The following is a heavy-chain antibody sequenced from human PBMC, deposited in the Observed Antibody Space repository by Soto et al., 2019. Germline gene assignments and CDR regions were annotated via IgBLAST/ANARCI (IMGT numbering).Heavy chain of an antibody. CDR1: GLTFSSYW. D-gene: IGHD1-26*01. V-gene: IGHV3-74*01. CDR2: INTDGSST. Sequence: GGSLRLSCAASGLTFSSYWMHWVRQAPGKGLVWVSRINTDGSSTTYADSVKGRFTISRDNTKNTLYLKMNSLRVEETTVYYCARASGSNIHFDYWGQGTLVTVSS. CDR3: ARASGSNIHFDY. J-gene: IGHJ4*02.